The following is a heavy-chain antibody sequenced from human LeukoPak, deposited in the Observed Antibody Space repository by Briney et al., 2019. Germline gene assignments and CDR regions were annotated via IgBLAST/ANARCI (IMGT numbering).Heavy chain of an antibody. V-gene: IGHV1-69*13. CDR3: ARDTSITIFPEGYYYGMDV. CDR1: GYTFTSYY. J-gene: IGHJ6*02. CDR2: IIPIFGTA. D-gene: IGHD3-9*01. Sequence: ASVKVSCKASGYTFTSYYMHWVRQAPGQGLEWMGGIIPIFGTANYAQKFQGRVTITADESTSTAYMELSSLRSEDTAVYYCARDTSITIFPEGYYYGMDVWGQGTTVTVSS.